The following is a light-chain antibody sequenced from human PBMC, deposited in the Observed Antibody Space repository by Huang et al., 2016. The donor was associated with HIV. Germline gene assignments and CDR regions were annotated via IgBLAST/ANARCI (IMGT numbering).Light chain of an antibody. J-gene: IGKJ1*01. CDR2: GAS. CDR1: QSITIN. Sequence: EIVMTQSPATLSVSPGEGATLSCMASQSITINLAWYQQKPGQAPRLLIYGASIRATGVPARFSGSGSGTDFTLTINSLQSEDFAVYYCQQHNTWPRTFGQGTKVEIK. V-gene: IGKV3-15*01. CDR3: QQHNTWPRT.